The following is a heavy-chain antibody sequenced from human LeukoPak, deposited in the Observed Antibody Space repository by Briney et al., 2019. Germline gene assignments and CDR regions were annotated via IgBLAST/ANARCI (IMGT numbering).Heavy chain of an antibody. CDR3: ARPGVSSVVGYYFDN. J-gene: IGHJ4*02. CDR2: VRYDESNK. Sequence: GGSLRLSCAASGFTFSSYWMNWVRQAPGKGLEWVALVRYDESNKYYANSVRGRFTISRDNSKNTLYLQMNSLKTEDTAVYYCARPGVSSVVGYYFDNWGQGTLVTVSA. D-gene: IGHD5/OR15-5a*01. V-gene: IGHV3-30*02. CDR1: GFTFSSYW.